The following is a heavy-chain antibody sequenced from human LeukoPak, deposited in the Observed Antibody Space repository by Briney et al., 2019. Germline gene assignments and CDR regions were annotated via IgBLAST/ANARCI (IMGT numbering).Heavy chain of an antibody. Sequence: PGGSLRLSCAASGFTFSSYAMSWVRQAPGKGLEWVSAISGSGGSTYYADSVKGRFTISRDNSKNTLYLQMNSLRAEDTAVYYCAKDRLSMVRGVIMEREQTLYYFDYWGQGTLVTVSS. V-gene: IGHV3-23*01. CDR3: AKDRLSMVRGVIMEREQTLYYFDY. CDR1: GFTFSSYA. D-gene: IGHD3-10*01. CDR2: ISGSGGST. J-gene: IGHJ4*02.